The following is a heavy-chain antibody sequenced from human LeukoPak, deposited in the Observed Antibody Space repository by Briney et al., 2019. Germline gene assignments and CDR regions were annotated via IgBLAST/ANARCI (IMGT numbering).Heavy chain of an antibody. V-gene: IGHV4-38-2*02. Sequence: SETLSLTCTVSGYSISSGYYWGWIRQPPGKGLEWIGSIYHSGSTYYNPSLKSRVTISVDTSKNQFSLKLSSVTAADTAVYYCARCPRPQLGWFDPWGQGTLVTVSS. CDR1: GYSISSGYY. CDR3: ARCPRPQLGWFDP. D-gene: IGHD6-13*01. J-gene: IGHJ5*02. CDR2: IYHSGST.